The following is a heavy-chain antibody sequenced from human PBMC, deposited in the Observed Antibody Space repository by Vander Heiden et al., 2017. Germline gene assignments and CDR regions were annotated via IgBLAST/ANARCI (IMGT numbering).Heavy chain of an antibody. CDR3: ANGGGSTIFGGVLLYDAFDM. V-gene: IGHV3-30*18. D-gene: IGHD3-3*01. J-gene: IGHJ3*02. CDR2: ISYDGSNK. Sequence: PGKGLEWVAVISYDGSNKYYADSVKGRFTISRDNSNNTLYLQMNSLRAEDTAVYYCANGGGSTIFGGVLLYDAFDMWGQGTMVTVSS.